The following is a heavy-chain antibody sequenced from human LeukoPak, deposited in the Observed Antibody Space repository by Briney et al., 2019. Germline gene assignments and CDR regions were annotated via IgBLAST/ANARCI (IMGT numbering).Heavy chain of an antibody. J-gene: IGHJ4*02. CDR2: ISYDGSNK. Sequence: GGSLRLSCAASGFTFSDYYMSWIRQAPGKGLEWVAVISYDGSNKYYADSVKGRFTISRDNSKNTLYLQMNSLRAEDTAVYYCAKAPDGPSYYFDYWGQGTLVTVSS. CDR1: GFTFSDYY. D-gene: IGHD6-6*01. CDR3: AKAPDGPSYYFDY. V-gene: IGHV3-30*18.